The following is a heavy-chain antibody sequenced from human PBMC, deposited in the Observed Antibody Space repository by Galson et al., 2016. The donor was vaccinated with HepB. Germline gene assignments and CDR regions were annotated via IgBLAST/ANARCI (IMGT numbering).Heavy chain of an antibody. CDR1: GFAIEEYG. V-gene: IGHV3-20*04. CDR3: ARRQPGYSSGWTPRNGFDI. D-gene: IGHD6-19*01. CDR2: MNWHTGKT. J-gene: IGHJ3*02. Sequence: SLRLSCAASGFAIEEYGMSWVRQAPGKGLEWVSGMNWHTGKTDYAESVKGRFTISRDNAENSLYLQMNSLGVEDTALYYCARRQPGYSSGWTPRNGFDIWGQGTMVTVS.